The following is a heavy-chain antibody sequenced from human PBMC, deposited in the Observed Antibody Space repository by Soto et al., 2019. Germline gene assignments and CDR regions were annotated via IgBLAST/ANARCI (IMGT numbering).Heavy chain of an antibody. Sequence: HPGGSLRLSCVASGLTFGSRAMSWVRQAPGEGLQWVSTITDTGGDAKYADSVRGRFVISRDNSKKTLYLQTTSLTAEDSAMYFCARGSTDSYPGSRIFDFWGRGTLVTVSS. D-gene: IGHD3-10*01. CDR2: ITDTGGDA. J-gene: IGHJ4*02. V-gene: IGHV3-23*01. CDR3: ARGSTDSYPGSRIFDF. CDR1: GLTFGSRA.